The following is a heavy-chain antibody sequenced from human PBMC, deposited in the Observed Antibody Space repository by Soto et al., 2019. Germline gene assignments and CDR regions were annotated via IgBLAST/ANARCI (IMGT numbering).Heavy chain of an antibody. J-gene: IGHJ4*02. CDR3: ASGIRTQVRSDY. D-gene: IGHD4-17*01. V-gene: IGHV1-8*01. Sequence: QVQLVQSGAEVKQPGASVKVSCRTSGYTFTNYDINWVRQATGQGLEWMGWMNPDSANTGYAQKFQGRVTMTRDTSIRTAYMELNSLTCEDTVVYYCASGIRTQVRSDYWGQGPLVTVSS. CDR1: GYTFTNYD. CDR2: MNPDSANT.